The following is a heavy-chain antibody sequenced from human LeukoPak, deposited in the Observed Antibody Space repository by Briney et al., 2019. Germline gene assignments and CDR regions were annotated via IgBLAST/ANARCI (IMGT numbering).Heavy chain of an antibody. D-gene: IGHD3-22*01. CDR2: ISAYNGNT. CDR1: GYTFTSYG. CDR3: ARVRGDYYDSSENWFDP. V-gene: IGHV1-18*01. J-gene: IGHJ5*02. Sequence: GASVKVSCKASGYTFTSYGISWVRQAPGQGLEWMGWISAYNGNTNYAQKLQGRVTMTTDTSTSTAYMELRSLRSDDTAVYYCARVRGDYYDSSENWFDPWGQGTLVTVSS.